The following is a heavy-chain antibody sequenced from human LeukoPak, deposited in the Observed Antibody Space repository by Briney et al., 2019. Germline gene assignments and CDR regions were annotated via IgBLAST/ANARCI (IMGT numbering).Heavy chain of an antibody. D-gene: IGHD1-26*01. CDR2: ISSSGSNT. Sequence: GGSLRLSCAASEFTYGMNWVRQAPGKGLECVSAISSSGSNTYYADSVKGRFTISRDSSKNTLFLHMNTLRAEDTAIYFCAKDRTVGASYWYFDLWGRGTLVTVSS. V-gene: IGHV3-23*01. CDR1: EFTYG. CDR3: AKDRTVGASYWYFDL. J-gene: IGHJ2*01.